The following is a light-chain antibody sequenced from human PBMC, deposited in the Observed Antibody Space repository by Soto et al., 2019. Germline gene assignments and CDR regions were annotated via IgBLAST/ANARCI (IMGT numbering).Light chain of an antibody. CDR1: SVDVGAYDF. Sequence: QSALTQPHSVSGSPGQSVTISCTGTSVDVGAYDFVSWYQQHPGKAPKLLIYVVSGRPSGVPHRFSGSKSGNAASLTISGLQAEDEADYYCAAWDDSLSGYVFGTGTKLTVL. CDR2: VVS. V-gene: IGLV2-11*01. J-gene: IGLJ1*01. CDR3: AAWDDSLSGYV.